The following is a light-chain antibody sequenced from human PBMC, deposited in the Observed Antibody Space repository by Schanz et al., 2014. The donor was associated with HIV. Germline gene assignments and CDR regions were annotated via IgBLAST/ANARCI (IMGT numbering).Light chain of an antibody. CDR2: GAS. Sequence: MTQSPATLSLSPGERATLSCRASQNVNTHLAWYQQKPGQPPRLLLYGASTRATGVPARFSGSGSGTDFTLTISNLQSEDFALYYCQHYNNWPPWTFGQGTKVEIK. CDR1: QNVNTH. CDR3: QHYNNWPPWT. J-gene: IGKJ1*01. V-gene: IGKV3-15*01.